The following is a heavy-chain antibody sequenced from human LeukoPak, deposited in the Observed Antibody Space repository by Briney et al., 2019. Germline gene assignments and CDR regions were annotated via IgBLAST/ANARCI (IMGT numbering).Heavy chain of an antibody. CDR2: ISGSGGST. J-gene: IGHJ4*02. CDR1: GFTFSSYA. CDR3: AKGVGVRLVSSVPDY. Sequence: GGSLRLSCAASGFTFSSYAMNWVRQAPGKGLEWVSAISGSGGSTYYADSVKGRFTISRDNSKNTLYLQMNSLRAEDTAVYYCAKGVGVRLVSSVPDYWGQGTLVTVSS. D-gene: IGHD3-22*01. V-gene: IGHV3-23*01.